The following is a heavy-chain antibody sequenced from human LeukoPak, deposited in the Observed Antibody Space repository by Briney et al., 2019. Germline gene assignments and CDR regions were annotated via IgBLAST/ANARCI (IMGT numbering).Heavy chain of an antibody. CDR1: GGSISSYY. J-gene: IGHJ3*02. CDR2: IYTSGST. D-gene: IGHD1-7*01. CDR3: ARYWNYDLTDAFDI. Sequence: SETLSLTCTVSGGSISSYYWSWIRQPAGKGLEWIGRIYTSGSTNYNPSLKSRVTMSVDTSKNQFSLKLSSVTAADTAVYYCARYWNYDLTDAFDIWGQGTMITVSS. V-gene: IGHV4-4*07.